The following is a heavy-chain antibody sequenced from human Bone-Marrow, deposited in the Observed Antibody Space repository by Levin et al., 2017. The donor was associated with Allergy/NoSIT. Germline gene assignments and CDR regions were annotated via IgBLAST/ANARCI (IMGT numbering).Heavy chain of an antibody. CDR3: AREERSSSYYYLDS. CDR2: ITYDGKVQ. CDR1: GFLFRTYS. Sequence: GGSLRLSCAASGFLFRTYSMHWVRQAPGKGLEWLAVITYDGKVQHYSDSVQGRFTIPRENSKKTLFLQMNSLTVEDTAIYYCAREERSSSYYYLDSWGQGALVTVSS. V-gene: IGHV3-30*04. J-gene: IGHJ4*02. D-gene: IGHD6-19*01.